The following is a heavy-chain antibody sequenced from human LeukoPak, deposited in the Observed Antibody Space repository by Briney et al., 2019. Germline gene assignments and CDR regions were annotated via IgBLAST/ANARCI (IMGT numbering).Heavy chain of an antibody. J-gene: IGHJ4*02. CDR3: ASTTSRTLWFGGLS. V-gene: IGHV3-21*01. D-gene: IGHD3-10*01. CDR2: ISSSSSYI. Sequence: PGGSLRLSCAASGFTFSSYSMNWVRQAPGKGLEGGSSISSSSSYIYYADSVKGRFTISRDNAKNSLYLQMNSLRAEDTAVYYCASTTSRTLWFGGLSWGQGTLVTVSS. CDR1: GFTFSSYS.